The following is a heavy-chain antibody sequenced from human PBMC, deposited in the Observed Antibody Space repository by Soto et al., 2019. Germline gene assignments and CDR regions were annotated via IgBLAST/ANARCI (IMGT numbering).Heavy chain of an antibody. CDR1: GGSISSGDYY. CDR3: ARQYCSSTSCYSSAFAI. CDR2: IYYSGST. V-gene: IGHV4-30-4*01. J-gene: IGHJ3*02. D-gene: IGHD2-2*01. Sequence: SETLSLTCTVSGGSISSGDYYWSWIRQPPGKGLEWIGYIYYSGSTYYNPSLKSRVTISVDTSKNQFSLKLSSVTAADTAVYYCARQYCSSTSCYSSAFAIWGQGTMVTVSS.